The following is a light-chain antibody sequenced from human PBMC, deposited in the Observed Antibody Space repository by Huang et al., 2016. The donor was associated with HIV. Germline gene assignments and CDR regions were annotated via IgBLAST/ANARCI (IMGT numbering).Light chain of an antibody. J-gene: IGKJ2*01. Sequence: LTQSPGSLSLSPGDRVTLSCRASQSVDSGYVAWYHQKPGQSPRLIGYGTSSRASGIPSRFSGSGSGRDFSLTISGLDSEDFGVYYCQQYGSSMATFGQGTKVDI. CDR3: QQYGSSMAT. CDR1: QSVDSGY. CDR2: GTS. V-gene: IGKV3-20*01.